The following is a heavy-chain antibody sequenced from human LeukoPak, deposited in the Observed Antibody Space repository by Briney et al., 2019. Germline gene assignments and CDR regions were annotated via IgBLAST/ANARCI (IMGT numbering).Heavy chain of an antibody. D-gene: IGHD3-16*02. V-gene: IGHV1-3*01. Sequence: ASVKVSCKASGYTFTSYAMHWVRQAPGQRLEWMGWINAGNGNTKYSQKFQGRVTITADKSTSTAYMELSSPRSEDTAVYYCARSAQTYYDYVWGSYLKYYFDYWGQGTLVTVSS. J-gene: IGHJ4*02. CDR1: GYTFTSYA. CDR3: ARSAQTYYDYVWGSYLKYYFDY. CDR2: INAGNGNT.